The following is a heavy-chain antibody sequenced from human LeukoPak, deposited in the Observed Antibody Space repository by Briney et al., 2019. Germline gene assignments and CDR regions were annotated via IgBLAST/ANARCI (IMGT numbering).Heavy chain of an antibody. Sequence: PGGSLRLSCAASGFTFSTYWMNWVRQAPGKGLEWVANIKEEGSIQYYVDSVRGRFTISRDNAKNSLYLQMNSLRAEDTAVYYCAGDISSSGGLEYWGQGTLVTVPT. V-gene: IGHV3-7*04. J-gene: IGHJ4*02. D-gene: IGHD6-6*01. CDR1: GFTFSTYW. CDR2: IKEEGSIQ. CDR3: AGDISSSGGLEY.